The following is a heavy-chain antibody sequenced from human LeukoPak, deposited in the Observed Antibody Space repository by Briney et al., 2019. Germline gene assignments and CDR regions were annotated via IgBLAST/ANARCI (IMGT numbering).Heavy chain of an antibody. CDR3: ARGISSNNYSGASHWHFDL. D-gene: IGHD2-21*01. Sequence: SETLSLTCTVSGYSISSGYYWGWIRQPPGKGLEWIGSIYHSGSTYYNPSLKSRVTISVDTSKNQFSLKLSSVTAADTAVYYCARGISSNNYSGASHWHFDLWGRGTLVTVSS. V-gene: IGHV4-38-2*02. J-gene: IGHJ2*01. CDR1: GYSISSGYY. CDR2: IYHSGST.